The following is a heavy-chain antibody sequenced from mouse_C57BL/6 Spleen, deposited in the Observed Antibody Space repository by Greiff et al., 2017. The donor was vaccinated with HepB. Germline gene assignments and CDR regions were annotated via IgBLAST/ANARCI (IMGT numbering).Heavy chain of an antibody. CDR2: IYPGDGDT. Sequence: QVQLQQSGPELVKPGASVKISCKASGYAFSSSWMNWVKQRPGKGLEWIGRIYPGDGDTNYNGKFKGKATLTADKSSSTAYMQLSSLTSEDAAVYCCAVYEGYSPFAYWGQGTLVTVSA. D-gene: IGHD2-3*01. V-gene: IGHV1-82*01. CDR1: GYAFSSSW. CDR3: AVYEGYSPFAY. J-gene: IGHJ3*01.